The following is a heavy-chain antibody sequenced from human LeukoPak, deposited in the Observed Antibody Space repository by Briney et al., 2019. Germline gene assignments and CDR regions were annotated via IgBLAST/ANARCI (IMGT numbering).Heavy chain of an antibody. CDR3: AKDPQRTAVAGPFDY. Sequence: GGSLRLSCAASGFAFSSYAMSWVRQAPRKGLEWVSSISASGGRTYYADSVKGRFAISRDNSKNTLYLQLNSLRADDTAIYFCAKDPQRTAVAGPFDYWGQGTLVTVSS. D-gene: IGHD6-19*01. CDR1: GFAFSSYA. CDR2: ISASGGRT. V-gene: IGHV3-23*01. J-gene: IGHJ4*02.